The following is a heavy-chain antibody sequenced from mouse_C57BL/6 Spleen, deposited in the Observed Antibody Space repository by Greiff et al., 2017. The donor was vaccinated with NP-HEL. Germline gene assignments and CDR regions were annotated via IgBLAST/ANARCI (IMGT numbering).Heavy chain of an antibody. V-gene: IGHV5-9*01. D-gene: IGHD1-1*01. CDR2: ISGGGGNT. CDR3: ARQTVVFDY. J-gene: IGHJ2*01. Sequence: DVMLVESGGGLVKPGGSLKLSCAASGFTFSSYTMSWVRQTPEKRLEWVATISGGGGNTYYPDSVKGRFTISRDNAKNTLYLQMSSLRSEDTALYYCARQTVVFDYWGQGTTLTVSS. CDR1: GFTFSSYT.